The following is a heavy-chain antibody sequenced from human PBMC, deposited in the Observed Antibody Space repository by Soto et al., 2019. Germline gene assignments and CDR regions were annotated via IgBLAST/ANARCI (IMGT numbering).Heavy chain of an antibody. CDR3: ARAPGAYYLDY. J-gene: IGHJ4*02. Sequence: SETLSLTCAVSGYSISSGYYWGWIRQPPGKGLEWIGGIHHSGSTYYNPSLKSRVTMSADTSKNQFSLKLTSVTAADTAFYYCARAPGAYYLDYWGQGTLVTVSS. D-gene: IGHD2-2*01. V-gene: IGHV4-38-2*01. CDR1: GYSISSGYY. CDR2: IHHSGST.